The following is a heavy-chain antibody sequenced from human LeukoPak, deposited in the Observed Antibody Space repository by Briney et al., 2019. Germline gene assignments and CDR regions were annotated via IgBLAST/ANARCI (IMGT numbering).Heavy chain of an antibody. CDR2: IIPILGIA. CDR3: ARDEGYSSGWLNAFDI. D-gene: IGHD6-19*01. Sequence: ASVEVSCKASGGTFGSYAISWVRQAPGQGLEWMGRIIPILGIANYAQKFQGRVTITADKSTSTAYMELSSLRSEDTAVYYCARDEGYSSGWLNAFDIWGQGTMVTVSS. V-gene: IGHV1-69*04. CDR1: GGTFGSYA. J-gene: IGHJ3*02.